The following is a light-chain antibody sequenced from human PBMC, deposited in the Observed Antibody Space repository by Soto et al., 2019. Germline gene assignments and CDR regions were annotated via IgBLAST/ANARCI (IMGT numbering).Light chain of an antibody. CDR1: QSISSY. CDR2: AAS. Sequence: DIQMTQSPCSLSASVGDRVTITCRASQSISSYLNWYQQKPGKAPKLLIYAASSLQSGVPSRFSGSGSGTDFTLTISSLQPEDFATYYCQQSYSTPQEYTFGQGTKLEIK. CDR3: QQSYSTPQEYT. V-gene: IGKV1-39*01. J-gene: IGKJ2*01.